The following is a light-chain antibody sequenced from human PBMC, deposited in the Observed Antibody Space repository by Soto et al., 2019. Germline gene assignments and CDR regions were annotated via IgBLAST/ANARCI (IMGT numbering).Light chain of an antibody. Sequence: DSQMTQSPASVSASVGGGVTITCRASQDISNYLAWYQQIPGKAPKLLISAASSLQSGVPSRFSGSGSGTDFTLTVSGLQPEDSATYFCQQAKGFPLSFGGGTKVDIK. CDR2: AAS. J-gene: IGKJ4*01. CDR1: QDISNY. CDR3: QQAKGFPLS. V-gene: IGKV1-12*01.